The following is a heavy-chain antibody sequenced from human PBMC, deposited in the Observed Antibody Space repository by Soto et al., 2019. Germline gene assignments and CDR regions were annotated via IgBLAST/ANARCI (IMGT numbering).Heavy chain of an antibody. V-gene: IGHV1-3*01. J-gene: IGHJ6*01. CDR1: GITFSTYA. Sequence: SVKVYCKASGITFSTYAIHWVRQAPGQGLEWMGWINAGNGNTRYSQKFQGRVTLTRDTSASTTYMDLSSLRSEDSAIYYCASPISRHFTSAQRSSVTVSSGM. CDR2: INAGNGNT. D-gene: IGHD5-12*01. CDR3: ASPISRHFTSAQRSSVTVSSGM.